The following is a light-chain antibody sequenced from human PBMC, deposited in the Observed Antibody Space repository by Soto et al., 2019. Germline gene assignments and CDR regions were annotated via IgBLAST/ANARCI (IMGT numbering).Light chain of an antibody. CDR2: AAS. Sequence: DIQLTQSPSFLSASVGDIVTITCRAGQDISSYLAWYQQKPGKAPNLLMYAASTLQSGVPTRFSGSGSGTEFTLTISTLQPEDFATYYCQQLKSYPLTFGGGTKVEIK. V-gene: IGKV1-9*01. CDR1: QDISSY. CDR3: QQLKSYPLT. J-gene: IGKJ4*01.